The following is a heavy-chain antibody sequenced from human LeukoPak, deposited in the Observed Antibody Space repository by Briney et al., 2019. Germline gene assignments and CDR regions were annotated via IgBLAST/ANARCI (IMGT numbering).Heavy chain of an antibody. CDR3: AREGVYDWLLYRHYYYTDV. CDR1: AFTFSTYP. V-gene: IGHV3-30-3*01. D-gene: IGHD3/OR15-3a*01. J-gene: IGHJ6*03. Sequence: QSGGSLTLSCAASAFTFSTYPMHWLRQAPGKGLEWVAVISYDGSHKYYADPVTGRLTISRDNSQNTLYLQMKSLRAEDTAVYYCAREGVYDWLLYRHYYYTDVWGKRTTFTISS. CDR2: ISYDGSHK.